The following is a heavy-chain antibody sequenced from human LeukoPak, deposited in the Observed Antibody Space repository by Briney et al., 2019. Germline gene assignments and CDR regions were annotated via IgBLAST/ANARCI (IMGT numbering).Heavy chain of an antibody. CDR1: GCPFTNYA. CDR3: ARITVCSSTSCYATYSSSWRDFDY. V-gene: IGHV1-3*01. CDR2: INAGNDDT. J-gene: IGHJ4*02. D-gene: IGHD2-2*01. Sequence: ASVKVSCKASGCPFTNYAYHWVRQAPGQGLEWLGWINAGNDDTKYSQKLQGRVTMTTDTSTSTAYMELRSLRSDDTAVYYCARITVCSSTSCYATYSSSWRDFDYWGQGTLVTVSS.